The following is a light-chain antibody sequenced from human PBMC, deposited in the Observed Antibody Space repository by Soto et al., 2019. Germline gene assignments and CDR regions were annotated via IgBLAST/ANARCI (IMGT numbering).Light chain of an antibody. CDR2: AAS. J-gene: IGKJ3*01. Sequence: DIQMTQSPSSLSASVGDRVTITCRASQDIGYFLTWYQQKPGKAPKLIIYAASSLFSGAPSRFSGSGSGTYFTITIFNQQADDVADYYCQNYDSAPFTFGRGTRVEIK. CDR3: QNYDSAPFT. V-gene: IGKV1-27*01. CDR1: QDIGYF.